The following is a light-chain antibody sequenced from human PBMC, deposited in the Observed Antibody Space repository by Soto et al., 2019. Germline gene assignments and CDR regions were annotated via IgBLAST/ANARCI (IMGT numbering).Light chain of an antibody. Sequence: QSALTQPPSASGSPGQSVTISCTGTSSDVGGYNYVSWYQQHPGKAPKLMIYEVSKRPSGVPDRFSGSKSGNTASLTVSGLQAEEEADYYCSSYAGSNNFVFGTGTKRTVL. CDR1: SSDVGGYNY. V-gene: IGLV2-8*01. CDR3: SSYAGSNNFV. CDR2: EVS. J-gene: IGLJ1*01.